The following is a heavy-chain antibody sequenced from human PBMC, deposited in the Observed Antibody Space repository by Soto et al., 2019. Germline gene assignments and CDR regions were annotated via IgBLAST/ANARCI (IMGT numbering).Heavy chain of an antibody. V-gene: IGHV3-23*01. CDR3: AKGSWVHHGSEGGNWLDP. J-gene: IGHJ5*02. Sequence: GGSLRLSCAASGVTFSNYAMNWVRQAPGKGLEWVSGISHSGSSTYYADSVKGRFTISRDNSKNTLFLQMNSLTAGDTAVYYCAKGSWVHHGSEGGNWLDPWGQGTLVTVSS. D-gene: IGHD3-10*01. CDR1: GVTFSNYA. CDR2: ISHSGSST.